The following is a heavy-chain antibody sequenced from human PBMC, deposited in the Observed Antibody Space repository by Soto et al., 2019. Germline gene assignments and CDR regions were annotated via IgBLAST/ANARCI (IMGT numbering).Heavy chain of an antibody. Sequence: ALSLRLSCAASGFTFSSYAMSWVLQAPGKGLEWVSAISGSGGSTYYADSVKGLFTISRDNSKNTLYLQMNSLRAEDTAVYYCAKDHSSGWYRPRTEYFQHWGQGTVVTVSS. CDR2: ISGSGGST. V-gene: IGHV3-23*01. D-gene: IGHD6-19*01. J-gene: IGHJ1*01. CDR3: AKDHSSGWYRPRTEYFQH. CDR1: GFTFSSYA.